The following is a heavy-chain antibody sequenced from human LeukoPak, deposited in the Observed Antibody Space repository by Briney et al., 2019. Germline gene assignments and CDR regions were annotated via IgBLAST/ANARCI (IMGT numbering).Heavy chain of an antibody. V-gene: IGHV4-34*01. CDR3: ASLHDSSGSNDY. Sequence: SETLSLTCAVYGGSLSGYYWSWIRQPPGKGLEWIGEINHSGSTNYNPSLKSRVTISVDMSKNQFSLKLSSVTAADTAVYYCASLHDSSGSNDYWGQGTLVTVSS. D-gene: IGHD3-22*01. CDR1: GGSLSGYY. J-gene: IGHJ4*02. CDR2: INHSGST.